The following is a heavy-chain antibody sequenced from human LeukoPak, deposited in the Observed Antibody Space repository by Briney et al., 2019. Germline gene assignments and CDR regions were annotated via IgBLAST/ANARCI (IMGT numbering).Heavy chain of an antibody. CDR3: ARGATMVRGVIIYFDY. D-gene: IGHD3-10*01. Sequence: SQTLSLTCTVSGGSFSSGGYYWSWIRQHPGKGLEWIGYIYYSGSTYYNPSLKSRVTISVDTSKNQFSLKLSSVTAADTAVYYCARGATMVRGVIIYFDYWGQGTLVTVSS. CDR1: GGSFSSGGYY. J-gene: IGHJ4*02. V-gene: IGHV4-31*03. CDR2: IYYSGST.